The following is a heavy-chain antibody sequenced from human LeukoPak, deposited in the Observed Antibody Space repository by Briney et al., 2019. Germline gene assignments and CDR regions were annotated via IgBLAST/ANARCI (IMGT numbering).Heavy chain of an antibody. D-gene: IGHD3-22*01. CDR3: ASDSSGYYYFDAFDI. V-gene: IGHV3-66*02. Sequence: GGSLRLPCAASGFIVSNNYMSWVRQAPGKGLEWVSVIYSGGSTYYADSVKGRFTISRDNSKNTVYLQMNSLRVEDTAVYYCASDSSGYYYFDAFDIWGQGTMVTVSS. CDR1: GFIVSNNY. J-gene: IGHJ3*02. CDR2: IYSGGST.